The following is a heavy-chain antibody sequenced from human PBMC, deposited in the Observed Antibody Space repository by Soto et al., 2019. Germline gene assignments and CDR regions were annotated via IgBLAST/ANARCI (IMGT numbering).Heavy chain of an antibody. J-gene: IGHJ4*02. CDR2: IFPGDSDT. D-gene: IGHD3-22*01. CDR1: GDRFTTYW. Sequence: PGESLKISCKASGDRFTTYWIGWVRQMPGKGLEWMGNIFPGDSDTKYSPSFQGQVTMSVDKSISTAYLKLSSVTAADTAVYYCARGYYEYYFDYWGQGTLVTVS. CDR3: ARGYYEYYFDY. V-gene: IGHV5-51*01.